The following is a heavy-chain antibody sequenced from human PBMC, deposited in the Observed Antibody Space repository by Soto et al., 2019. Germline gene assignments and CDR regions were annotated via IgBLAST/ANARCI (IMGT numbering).Heavy chain of an antibody. J-gene: IGHJ3*01. V-gene: IGHV3-30-3*01. CDR2: VTSDGSNK. Sequence: QVQLVESGGGVVQPGRSLRLSCAASGFTFSTYALHWVRQAPGKGLEWVATVTSDGSNKYHADSVEGRFTISRDDSKNTLYLQLNSLRAEETAVYYCGRITLKTSVDTFDFWGQGTMVTVSS. CDR3: GRITLKTSVDTFDF. D-gene: IGHD3-22*01. CDR1: GFTFSTYA.